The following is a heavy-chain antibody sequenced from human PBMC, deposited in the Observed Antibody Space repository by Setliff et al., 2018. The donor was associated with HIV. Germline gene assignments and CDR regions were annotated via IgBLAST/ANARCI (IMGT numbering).Heavy chain of an antibody. CDR3: ARHHLEGYSSS. CDR1: GYSFSTYW. CDR2: MYLGTSTT. V-gene: IGHV5-51*01. D-gene: IGHD6-13*01. Sequence: GESLKISCQGSGYSFSTYWIGWVRQMPGKGLEWMGIMYLGTSTTKYSPSFQGQVTISADKSISTTYLQWSSLKASDTAMYYCARHHLEGYSSSWGQGTMVTVSS. J-gene: IGHJ3*01.